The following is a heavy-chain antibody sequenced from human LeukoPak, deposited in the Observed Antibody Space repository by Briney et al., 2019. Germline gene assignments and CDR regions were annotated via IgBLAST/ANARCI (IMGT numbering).Heavy chain of an antibody. D-gene: IGHD3-10*01. J-gene: IGHJ5*02. CDR2: IYYSGST. Sequence: SETLSLTCTVSGGSISSYYWSWIRQPPGKGLEWIGYIYYSGSTNYNPSLKSRVTISVDTSKNQFSLKLSSVTAADTAVYYCARKRRMVRGVIGPFWFDPWGQGTLVTVSS. CDR1: GGSISSYY. V-gene: IGHV4-59*12. CDR3: ARKRRMVRGVIGPFWFDP.